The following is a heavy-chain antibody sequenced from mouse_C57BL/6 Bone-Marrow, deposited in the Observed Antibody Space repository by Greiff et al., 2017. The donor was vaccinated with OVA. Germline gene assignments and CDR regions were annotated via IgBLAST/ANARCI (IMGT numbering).Heavy chain of an antibody. D-gene: IGHD1-1*01. J-gene: IGHJ1*03. CDR1: EYEFPSHD. V-gene: IGHV5-2*01. Sequence: EVQVVESGGGLVQPGESLKLSCESNEYEFPSHDMSWVRKTPEKRLELVAAINSDGGSTYYPDTMERRFIISRDNTKKTLYLQMSSLRSEDTALYYCARPYYYGSSDWYFDVWGTGTTVTVSS. CDR2: INSDGGST. CDR3: ARPYYYGSSDWYFDV.